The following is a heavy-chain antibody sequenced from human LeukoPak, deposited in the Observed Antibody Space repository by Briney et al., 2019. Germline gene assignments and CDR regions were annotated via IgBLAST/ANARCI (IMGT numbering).Heavy chain of an antibody. D-gene: IGHD3-3*01. J-gene: IGHJ5*02. Sequence: SETLSLTCTVSGGSISSYYWSWIRQPPGKGLEWIGYIYYSGSTNYNPSLKSRVTISVDTSKNQFSLKLSSVAAADTAVYYCARGQLRFLEWLSDNWLDPWGQGTLVTVSS. V-gene: IGHV4-59*01. CDR3: ARGQLRFLEWLSDNWLDP. CDR1: GGSISSYY. CDR2: IYYSGST.